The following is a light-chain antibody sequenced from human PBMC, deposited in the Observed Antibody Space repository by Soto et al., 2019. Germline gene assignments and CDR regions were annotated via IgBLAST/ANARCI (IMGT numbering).Light chain of an antibody. J-gene: IGKJ1*01. CDR1: QGISSY. CDR2: PAS. Sequence: DIQLTQSPSFLSTSVGDRVTITCRASQGISSYLAWYQQKPGTAPKLLICPASTLQSGVPSRFSGSGSGTEFTLTISSLQPEDVATYYCQQLNTYPRTFGQGTKVEIK. CDR3: QQLNTYPRT. V-gene: IGKV1-9*01.